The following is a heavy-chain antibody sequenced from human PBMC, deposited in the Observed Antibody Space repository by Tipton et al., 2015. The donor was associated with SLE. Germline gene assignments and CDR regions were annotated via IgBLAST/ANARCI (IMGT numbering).Heavy chain of an antibody. Sequence: SLRLSCSPSGSSFSTYGMAWVRQPPGKGLEWVSTIRNGGGKSDGKTYYAESVRGRFTISRDTSKNTIYLQMDSLRAEDTALYYCAKGKRTIYDHDAFDMWGQGTVVTVSS. CDR2: IRNGGGKSDGKT. CDR1: GSSFSTYG. J-gene: IGHJ3*02. CDR3: AKGKRTIYDHDAFDM. V-gene: IGHV3-23*01. D-gene: IGHD3-3*01.